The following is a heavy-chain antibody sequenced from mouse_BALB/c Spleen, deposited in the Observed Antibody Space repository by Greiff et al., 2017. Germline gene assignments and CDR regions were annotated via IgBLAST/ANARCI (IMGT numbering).Heavy chain of an antibody. V-gene: IGHV3-2*02. CDR1: GYSITSDYA. J-gene: IGHJ4*01. CDR3: ARKENWDGYAMDY. CDR2: ISYSGST. Sequence: EVMLVESGPGLVKPSQSLSLTCTVTGYSITSDYAWNWIRQFPGNKLEWMGYISYSGSTSYNPSLKSRISITRDTSKNQFFLQLNSVTTEDTATYYCARKENWDGYAMDYWGQGTSVTVSS. D-gene: IGHD4-1*01.